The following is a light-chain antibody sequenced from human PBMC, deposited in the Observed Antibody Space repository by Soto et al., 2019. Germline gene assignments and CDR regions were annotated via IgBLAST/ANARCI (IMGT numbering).Light chain of an antibody. V-gene: IGKV3-20*01. CDR2: GSS. CDR1: QSVTNNY. CDR3: QQYGSSPPYT. J-gene: IGKJ2*01. Sequence: EVVLTQSPGTLSLSPGERATLSCRASQSVTNNYFAWYQQKPGQAPRLLLFGSSDRATGPPDRCSGSGAGTDVTLTSSRLEPEDSAVYYGQQYGSSPPYTFGQGTKLEIK.